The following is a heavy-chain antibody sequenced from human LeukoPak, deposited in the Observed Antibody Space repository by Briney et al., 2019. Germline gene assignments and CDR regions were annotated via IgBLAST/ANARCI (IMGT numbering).Heavy chain of an antibody. CDR3: ARESELERRAFDI. Sequence: PGGSLRLSCAASGFTFSDYYISWIRQAPGKGLEWVSYISSGGSTINYADSVKGRFTISRDNSKNTLYLQMNSLRAEDTAVYYCARESELERRAFDIWGQGTMVTVSS. CDR1: GFTFSDYY. J-gene: IGHJ3*02. CDR2: ISSGGSTI. V-gene: IGHV3-11*04. D-gene: IGHD1-1*01.